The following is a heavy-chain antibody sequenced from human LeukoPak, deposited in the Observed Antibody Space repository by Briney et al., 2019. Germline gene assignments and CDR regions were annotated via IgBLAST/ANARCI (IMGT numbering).Heavy chain of an antibody. J-gene: IGHJ5*02. CDR1: GYTFTSYG. V-gene: IGHV1-18*01. Sequence: ASVKVTCKASGYTFTSYGISWVRQAPGQGLEWMGWISAYNGNTNYAQKLQGRVTMTTETSTSTAYMELRSLRSDDTAVYYCARDLPLVRGVTPDAIDPWGQGTLVTVSS. D-gene: IGHD3-10*01. CDR3: ARDLPLVRGVTPDAIDP. CDR2: ISAYNGNT.